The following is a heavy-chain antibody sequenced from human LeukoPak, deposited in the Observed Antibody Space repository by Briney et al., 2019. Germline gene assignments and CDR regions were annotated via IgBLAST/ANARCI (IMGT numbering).Heavy chain of an antibody. Sequence: KPGGSLRLSCAASGFTFSDYYISWIRQHPGKGLEWIGYIYYSGSTYYNPSLKSRVTISVDTSKNQFSLKLSSVTAADTAVYYCATMVRGVNPSPDAFDIWGQGTMVTVSS. D-gene: IGHD3-10*01. CDR3: ATMVRGVNPSPDAFDI. CDR2: IYYSGST. V-gene: IGHV4-31*02. J-gene: IGHJ3*02. CDR1: GFTFSDYY.